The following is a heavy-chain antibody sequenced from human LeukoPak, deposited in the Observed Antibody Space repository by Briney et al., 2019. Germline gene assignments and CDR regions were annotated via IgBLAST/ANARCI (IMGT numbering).Heavy chain of an antibody. CDR3: ARDLSITTTGSAEYYGMDV. V-gene: IGHV3-21*01. CDR1: GFTFSSYS. Sequence: MSGGSLRLSCAASGFTFSSYSMNWVRQAPGKGLEWVSSISSSSSYIYYADSVKGRFTISRDNAKNSLYLQMNSLRAEDTAVYYCARDLSITTTGSAEYYGMDVWGQGTTVTVSS. CDR2: ISSSSSYI. D-gene: IGHD1-1*01. J-gene: IGHJ6*02.